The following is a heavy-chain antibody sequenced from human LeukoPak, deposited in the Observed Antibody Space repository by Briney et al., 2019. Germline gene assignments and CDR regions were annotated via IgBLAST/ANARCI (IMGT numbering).Heavy chain of an antibody. J-gene: IGHJ4*02. CDR1: GFTFDDYA. CDR2: ISWNSGSI. V-gene: IGHV3-9*01. D-gene: IGHD6-13*01. Sequence: GGSLRLSCAASGFTFDDYAMHWVRQAPGEGLEWVSGISWNSGSIGYADSVKGRFTISRDNAKNSLYLQMNSLRAEDTALYYCAKDSEIAAAGLNFDYWGQGTLVTVSS. CDR3: AKDSEIAAAGLNFDY.